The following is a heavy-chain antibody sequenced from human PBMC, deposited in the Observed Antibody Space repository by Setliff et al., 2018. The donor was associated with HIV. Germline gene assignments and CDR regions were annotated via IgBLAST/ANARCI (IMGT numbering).Heavy chain of an antibody. CDR1: GGSISTSY. CDR3: AREHCSGGSCNGFDI. CDR2: IYISGTT. J-gene: IGHJ3*02. V-gene: IGHV4-4*09. D-gene: IGHD2-15*01. Sequence: PSETLSFTCTVSGGSISTSYWNWIRQPPGKGLEWIAYIYISGTTNYNPSLKSRVTISLDTSRNQFSLKLGSVTAADTAMYYCAREHCSGGSCNGFDIWGQGTMVT.